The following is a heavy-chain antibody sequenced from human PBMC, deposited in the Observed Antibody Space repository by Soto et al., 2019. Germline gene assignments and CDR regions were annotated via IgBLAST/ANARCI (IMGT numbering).Heavy chain of an antibody. CDR3: AREGHTYYDILTGYYFPSGRWFDP. D-gene: IGHD3-9*01. Sequence: GGSLRLSCAASGFTFDDYAMHWVRQVPGKGLEWVSGINWNSGSIGYGDSVKGRFAISRDNAKNSLYLQMNSLRAEDMAVYYCAREGHTYYDILTGYYFPSGRWFDPWGQGTLVTVSS. CDR1: GFTFDDYA. CDR2: INWNSGSI. V-gene: IGHV3-9*03. J-gene: IGHJ5*02.